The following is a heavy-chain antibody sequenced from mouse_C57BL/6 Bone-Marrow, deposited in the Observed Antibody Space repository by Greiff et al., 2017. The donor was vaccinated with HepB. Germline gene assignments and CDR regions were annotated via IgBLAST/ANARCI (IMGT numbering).Heavy chain of an antibody. CDR2: ILPGSGST. CDR3: AREKFITTVEGLRDYYAMDY. J-gene: IGHJ4*01. V-gene: IGHV1-9*01. D-gene: IGHD1-1*01. CDR1: GYTFTGYW. Sequence: QVQLQQSGAELMKPGASVKLSCKATGYTFTGYWIEWVKQRPGHGLEWIGEILPGSGSTNYNEKFKGKATFTADTSSNTAYMQLSSLTTEDSAIYYCAREKFITTVEGLRDYYAMDYWGQGTSVTVSS.